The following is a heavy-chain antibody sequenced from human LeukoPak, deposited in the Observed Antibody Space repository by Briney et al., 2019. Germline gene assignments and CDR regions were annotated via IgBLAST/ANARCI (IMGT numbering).Heavy chain of an antibody. CDR3: AKDQDYYDSSGLDA. J-gene: IGHJ5*02. CDR1: GFTFSSYA. V-gene: IGHV3-23*01. Sequence: PGGSLRLSCAASGFTFSSYAMSWVRQAPGKGLEWVSAITGSGGSTYYADSVKGRFTISRDNSKNTLYLQMNSLRAEDTAAYYCAKDQDYYDSSGLDAWGQGTLVTVSS. D-gene: IGHD3-22*01. CDR2: ITGSGGST.